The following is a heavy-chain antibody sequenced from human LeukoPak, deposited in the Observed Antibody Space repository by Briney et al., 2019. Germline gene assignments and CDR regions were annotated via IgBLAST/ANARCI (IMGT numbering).Heavy chain of an antibody. CDR3: AKVLWFGESDAFDI. Sequence: SETLSLTCTVSGGSISSGDHYWSWIRQPPGKGLEWIGYIHYGGSTYYNPSLQSRVTFSVDTSKNQFSLRLSSVTAADTAVYYCAKVLWFGESDAFDIWGQGTMVTVSS. J-gene: IGHJ3*02. CDR2: IHYGGST. D-gene: IGHD3-10*01. CDR1: GGSISSGDHY. V-gene: IGHV4-30-4*01.